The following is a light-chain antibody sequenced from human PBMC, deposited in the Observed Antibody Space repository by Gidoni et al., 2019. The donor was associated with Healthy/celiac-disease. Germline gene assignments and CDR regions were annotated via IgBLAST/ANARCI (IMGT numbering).Light chain of an antibody. CDR1: QSLVYSDGNTY. Sequence: DVVMTQSPLSLPVTLGQPATISCRSSQSLVYSDGNTYLNWCHQRPVKSPRRLIFKVSNRHSGVPDRFSGSGSGSEFTLKIFRVVPEDVVVYYCMQGTHWPPWTFGQGTKVEIK. J-gene: IGKJ1*01. CDR2: KVS. V-gene: IGKV2-30*01. CDR3: MQGTHWPPWT.